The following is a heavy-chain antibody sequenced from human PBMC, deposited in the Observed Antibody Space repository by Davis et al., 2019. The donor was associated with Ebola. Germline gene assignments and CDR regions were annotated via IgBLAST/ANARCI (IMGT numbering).Heavy chain of an antibody. CDR1: GGSISSVDSS. Sequence: PSETLSLTCVVSGGSISSVDSSWSWIRQPPGKGLEWIGYIDHSGNTYYKPSLKNRVTISVDRSKNQFSLRLSSVTAADTAVYYCARVPHSGYSYGDVFDIWGQGTMVTVSS. CDR2: IDHSGNT. D-gene: IGHD3-22*01. V-gene: IGHV4-30-2*01. CDR3: ARVPHSGYSYGDVFDI. J-gene: IGHJ3*02.